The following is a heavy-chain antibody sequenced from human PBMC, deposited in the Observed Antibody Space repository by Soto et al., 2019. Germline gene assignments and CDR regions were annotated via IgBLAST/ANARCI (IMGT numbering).Heavy chain of an antibody. CDR1: GFAFKSYS. Sequence: PGGSLRLSCATPGFAFKSYSMNWVRQAPGKGLEWISYISHGSYGSSTIHYADSVKGRFTISRDEAKNSLYLQMNSLRDEDTAVYYCARVNGDYVPIDYWGQGALVTVSS. CDR3: ARVNGDYVPIDY. J-gene: IGHJ4*02. CDR2: ISHGSYGSSTI. D-gene: IGHD4-17*01. V-gene: IGHV3-48*02.